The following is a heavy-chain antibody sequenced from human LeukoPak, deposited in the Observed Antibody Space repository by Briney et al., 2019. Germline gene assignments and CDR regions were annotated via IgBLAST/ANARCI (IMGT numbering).Heavy chain of an antibody. CDR2: IKQDGSEK. V-gene: IGHV3-7*01. D-gene: IGHD5-18*01. CDR1: GFTFSSYW. CDR3: ARVLQLWVSKTRCFDY. Sequence: GGSLRLSCAASGFTFSSYWMSWVRQAPGKGLEWVANIKQDGSEKYYMDSVKGRFTISRDNAKNSLYLQMNSLRAEDTAVYYCARVLQLWVSKTRCFDYWGQGTLVTVSS. J-gene: IGHJ4*02.